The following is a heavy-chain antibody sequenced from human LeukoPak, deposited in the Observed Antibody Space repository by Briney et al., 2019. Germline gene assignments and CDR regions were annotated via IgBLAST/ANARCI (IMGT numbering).Heavy chain of an antibody. CDR3: AKTPRYGDYELDY. D-gene: IGHD4-17*01. J-gene: IGHJ4*02. Sequence: GGSLRLSCAASGFTLSSYAMSWVRQAPGKGLEWVSAISGSGGSTYYADSVKGRFTISRDNSKSTLYLQMNSLRAEDTAVYYCAKTPRYGDYELDYWGQGTLVTVSS. CDR2: ISGSGGST. CDR1: GFTLSSYA. V-gene: IGHV3-23*01.